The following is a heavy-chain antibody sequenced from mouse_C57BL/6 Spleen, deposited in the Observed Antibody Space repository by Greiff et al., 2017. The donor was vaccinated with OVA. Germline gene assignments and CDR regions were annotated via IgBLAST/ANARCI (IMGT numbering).Heavy chain of an antibody. D-gene: IGHD2-4*01. J-gene: IGHJ3*01. V-gene: IGHV1-4*01. CDR3: ARLDYDYWFAY. Sequence: VQLQQSGAELARPGASVKMSCKASGYTFTSYTMHWVKQRPGQGLEWIGYINPSSGYTKYNQKFKDKATLTADKSSSTAYMQLSSLTSEDSAVYYCARLDYDYWFAYWGQGTLVTVSA. CDR1: GYTFTSYT. CDR2: INPSSGYT.